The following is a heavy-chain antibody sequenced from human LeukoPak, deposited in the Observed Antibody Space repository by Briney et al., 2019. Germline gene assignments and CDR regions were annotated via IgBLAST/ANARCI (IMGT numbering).Heavy chain of an antibody. CDR3: ARDSIAADGDFDY. CDR2: INRDGSSP. J-gene: IGHJ4*02. CDR1: GFTFSSHW. Sequence: GGSLRLSCAVSGFTFSSHWMHWVRHAPGKGLVWVSRINRDGSSPSYADSAKGRFTISRDNAKNTLYLQMNSLRAEDTAVYYCARDSIAADGDFDYWGQGTLVTVSS. D-gene: IGHD6-13*01. V-gene: IGHV3-74*01.